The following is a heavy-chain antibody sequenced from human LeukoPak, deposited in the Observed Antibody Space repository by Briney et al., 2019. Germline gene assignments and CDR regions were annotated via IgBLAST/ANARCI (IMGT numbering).Heavy chain of an antibody. V-gene: IGHV1-3*01. D-gene: IGHD6-25*01. CDR3: ARESVGADYFDY. J-gene: IGHJ4*02. Sequence: ASVKVSCKASGYTFTSYAMHWVRQAPGQRGERMERINAGNGNTQYSQKFQGRVTITRDTSASTAYIELSSLRSEDTAVYYCARESVGADYFDYWGQGTLVTVSS. CDR1: GYTFTSYA. CDR2: INAGNGNT.